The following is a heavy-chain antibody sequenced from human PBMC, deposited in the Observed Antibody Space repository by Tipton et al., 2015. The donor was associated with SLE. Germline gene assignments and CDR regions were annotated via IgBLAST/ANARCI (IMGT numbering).Heavy chain of an antibody. D-gene: IGHD2-15*01. Sequence: TLSLTCAVSGYSITSGSYWGWIRQPPGKGLEWIGSMYNSGNTFYNPSLKSRVTISLDMSKNQFSLKLSSVTAADTAVYYCARDGRGYCDNSGCSEYHWFDPWGQGTLVTVSS. CDR3: ARDGRGYCDNSGCSEYHWFDP. J-gene: IGHJ5*02. CDR2: MYNSGNT. CDR1: GYSITSGSY. V-gene: IGHV4-38-2*02.